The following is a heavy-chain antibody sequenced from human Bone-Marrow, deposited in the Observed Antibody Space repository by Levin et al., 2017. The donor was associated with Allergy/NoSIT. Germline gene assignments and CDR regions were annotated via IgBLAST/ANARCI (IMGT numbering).Heavy chain of an antibody. CDR2: ILSSGGT. V-gene: IGHV3-66*01. J-gene: IGHJ6*02. CDR3: ARDRSPIGLYFGMDV. Sequence: GGSLRLSCLASGFTVSYVSWVRQAPGKGLEWLSVILSSGGTYYADSVEGRFTISRDDSKNTVYLQMNFLIVEDTAVYYCARDRSPIGLYFGMDVWGQGTTVTVSS. CDR1: GFTVSY.